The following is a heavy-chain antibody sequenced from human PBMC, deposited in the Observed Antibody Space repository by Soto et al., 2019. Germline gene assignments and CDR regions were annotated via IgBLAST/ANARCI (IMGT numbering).Heavy chain of an antibody. CDR3: TRHVDCSGGSCYSGYYYYMDV. CDR1: GVTFSGSA. J-gene: IGHJ6*03. Sequence: GSLRLSCAASGVTFSGSAMHWVRQASGKGLEWVGRFRSKANSYVTAYAASVKGRFTISRDDSKNTAYLQMNSLKTEDTAVYYCTRHVDCSGGSCYSGYYYYMDVWGKGTTVTVSS. CDR2: FRSKANSYVT. D-gene: IGHD2-15*01. V-gene: IGHV3-73*01.